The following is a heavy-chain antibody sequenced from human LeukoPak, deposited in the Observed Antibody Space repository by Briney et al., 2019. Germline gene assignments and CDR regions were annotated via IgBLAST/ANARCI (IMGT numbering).Heavy chain of an antibody. CDR2: IYNSGST. Sequence: KPTETLSLTCTVSGGSISSYYWSWIRQPPGKGLEWIGYIYNSGSTNYNHSLKSRVTMSEDMSNNQFSLKLSSVTAADTAVYYCARALRLWGGNSGIAFDIWGQGTMVTVSS. V-gene: IGHV4-59*01. CDR3: ARALRLWGGNSGIAFDI. CDR1: GGSISSYY. J-gene: IGHJ3*02. D-gene: IGHD4-23*01.